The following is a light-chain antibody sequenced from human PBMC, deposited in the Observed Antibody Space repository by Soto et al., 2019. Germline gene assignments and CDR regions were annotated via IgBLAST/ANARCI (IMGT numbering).Light chain of an antibody. CDR3: SSYTSSSTLV. CDR1: SSDVGGYNN. J-gene: IGLJ2*01. CDR2: EVS. V-gene: IGLV2-14*01. Sequence: QSALTQPASVSGSPGQSITISCTGTSSDVGGYNNVSWYQQHPGKAPKLMIYEVSNRPSGVFNRFSGSKSGNTASLTISGLQAEDEADYYCSSYTSSSTLVFGGGTKLTVL.